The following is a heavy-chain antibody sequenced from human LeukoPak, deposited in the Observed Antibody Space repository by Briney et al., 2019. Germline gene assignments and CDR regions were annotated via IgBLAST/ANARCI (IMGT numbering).Heavy chain of an antibody. CDR1: RNTFSNYD. D-gene: IGHD3-22*01. V-gene: IGHV1-8*03. CDR3: ARSFRFYYDSSGYCDY. Sequence: GASVKVSCKASRNTFSNYDINWVRQATGQGLEWMGWMNPNSGNIGYAQKFQGRVTITRNTPITTAYMELSSLTSEDTAVYYCARSFRFYYDSSGYCDYWGQGTLVTVSS. J-gene: IGHJ4*02. CDR2: MNPNSGNI.